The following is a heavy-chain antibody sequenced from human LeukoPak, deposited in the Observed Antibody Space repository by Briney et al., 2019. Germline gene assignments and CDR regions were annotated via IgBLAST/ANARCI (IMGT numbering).Heavy chain of an antibody. CDR2: FHPEDSET. V-gene: IGHV1-24*01. D-gene: IGHD2-2*01. Sequence: ASVKVSCKVSGDTLTELSMHWVRQAPGKGLEWMGGFHPEDSETVCAQKFQGRVTMTEDTSTGTAYMELSSLRSEDTAVYYCATGKIYCSSTSCSGDYWGQGTLVTVSS. CDR3: ATGKIYCSSTSCSGDY. CDR1: GDTLTELS. J-gene: IGHJ4*02.